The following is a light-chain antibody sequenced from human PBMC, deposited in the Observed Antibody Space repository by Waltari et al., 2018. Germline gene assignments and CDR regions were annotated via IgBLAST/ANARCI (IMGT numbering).Light chain of an antibody. CDR1: QSISTN. CDR3: QQYDKWLRYS. Sequence: IVMTQSPATLSVSPGERATLSCRASQSISTNLAWFQEKPGQAPRLLIYGPSTRAPGVPARFSGSGSGTYFTLVISSLQSEDFAVYYCQQYDKWLRYSFGQGTKLEIK. CDR2: GPS. J-gene: IGKJ2*01. V-gene: IGKV3-15*01.